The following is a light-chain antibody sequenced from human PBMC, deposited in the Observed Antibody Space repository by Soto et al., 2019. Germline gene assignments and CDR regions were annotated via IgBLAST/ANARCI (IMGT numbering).Light chain of an antibody. CDR3: TSYTSSSPLV. Sequence: QSALTQPASVSGSPGQSITISCTGTSSDVGGYNYVSWYQHHPGKAPKLMIYEVVNRPSGVSNRFSGSKSGNTASLTISGLQAEDEADYYCTSYTSSSPLVFGTGTKLTVL. CDR1: SSDVGGYNY. V-gene: IGLV2-14*01. J-gene: IGLJ1*01. CDR2: EVV.